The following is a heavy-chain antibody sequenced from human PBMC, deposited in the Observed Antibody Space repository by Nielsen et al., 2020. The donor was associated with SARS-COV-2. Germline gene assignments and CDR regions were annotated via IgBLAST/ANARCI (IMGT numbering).Heavy chain of an antibody. D-gene: IGHD3-3*01. CDR2: VDPDEGGL. J-gene: IGHJ6*02. CDR1: GYILTDLN. Sequence: ASVKVSCKVSGYILTDLNIQWVRQAPRKGLEWMGGVDPDEGGLIYAPRFQGRVTMTEDTSTDTAYMELRSLRSEDTAVYYCATSDFTIIPLFWGQGTAVTVSS. V-gene: IGHV1-24*01. CDR3: ATSDFTIIPLF.